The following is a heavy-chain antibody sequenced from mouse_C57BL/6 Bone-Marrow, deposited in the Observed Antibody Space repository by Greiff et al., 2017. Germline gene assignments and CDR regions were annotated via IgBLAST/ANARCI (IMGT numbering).Heavy chain of an antibody. CDR2: IYPTSGRT. Sequence: QVQLQQPGAELVKPGASVKMSCTASGYTFTSYWITWVKQRPGQGLEWIGDIYPTSGRTNYNEKFKSKATLTVDTSSNTAYMQLSSLTSEDSAVFYCARSGPLGRSFDYWGQGTTLTVSS. CDR1: GYTFTSYW. D-gene: IGHD4-1*01. CDR3: ARSGPLGRSFDY. J-gene: IGHJ2*01. V-gene: IGHV1-55*01.